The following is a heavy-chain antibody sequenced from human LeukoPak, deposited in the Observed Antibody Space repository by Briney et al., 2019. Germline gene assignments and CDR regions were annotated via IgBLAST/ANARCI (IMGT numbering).Heavy chain of an antibody. J-gene: IGHJ4*02. D-gene: IGHD6-6*01. Sequence: GGSLRLSCAASGFTFRNHWMHWVRQTPGKGLVWFSRISSDGSSATYADSVKGRFTISRDNAKNTLYLQMNNLRAEDTAMYYCARDQRVTGRPDIDYWGQGTLVIVSS. CDR3: ARDQRVTGRPDIDY. V-gene: IGHV3-74*03. CDR2: ISSDGSSA. CDR1: GFTFRNHW.